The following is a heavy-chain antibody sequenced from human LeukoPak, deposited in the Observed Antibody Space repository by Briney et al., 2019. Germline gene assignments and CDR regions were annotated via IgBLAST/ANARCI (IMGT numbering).Heavy chain of an antibody. Sequence: GASVKVSCKASGYTFTNYFVHWMRRAPGQGLEWMGWISAYNGNTNYAQKLQGRVTMTTDTSTSTAYMELRSLRSDDTAVYYCAREFAYSSSRWFDPWGQGTLVTVSS. CDR1: GYTFTNYF. V-gene: IGHV1-18*04. CDR3: AREFAYSSSRWFDP. J-gene: IGHJ5*02. CDR2: ISAYNGNT. D-gene: IGHD6-13*01.